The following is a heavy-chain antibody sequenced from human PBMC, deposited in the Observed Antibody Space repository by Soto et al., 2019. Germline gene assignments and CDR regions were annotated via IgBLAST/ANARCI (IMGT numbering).Heavy chain of an antibody. CDR2: IYSSGNT. CDR3: VRDVESPGISGSWGAFDI. Sequence: QVQLQESGPGLVKPSETLSLICTVSGGSIRNYFWTWIRRPAGKGLEWLGRIYSSGNTVYNASLKSRVTMSIDMSKNQFSLKLSSMTAADTAVYYCVRDVESPGISGSWGAFDIWGQGTVVTVSS. V-gene: IGHV4-4*07. J-gene: IGHJ3*02. CDR1: GGSIRNYF. D-gene: IGHD1-20*01.